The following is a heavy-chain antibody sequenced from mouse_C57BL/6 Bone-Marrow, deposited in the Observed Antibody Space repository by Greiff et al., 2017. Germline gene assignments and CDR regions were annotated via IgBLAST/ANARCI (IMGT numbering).Heavy chain of an antibody. J-gene: IGHJ4*01. D-gene: IGHD1-1*01. V-gene: IGHV3-6*01. CDR1: GYSITSGYY. CDR3: AREVLRYYYAMDY. Sequence: ESGPGLVKPSQSLSLTCSVTGYSITSGYYWNWIRQFPGNKLEWMGYISYDGSNNYNPSLKNRISITRDTSKNQFFLKLNSVTTEDTATYYCAREVLRYYYAMDYWGQGTSVTVAS. CDR2: ISYDGSN.